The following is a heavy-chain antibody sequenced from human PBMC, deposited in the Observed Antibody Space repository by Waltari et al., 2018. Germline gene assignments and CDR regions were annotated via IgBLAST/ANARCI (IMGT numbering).Heavy chain of an antibody. Sequence: EVQLVESGGGLVKSGGSQRLSCAASGFTLSSYSMNWVRQAPGKGLEWLSIISRSSTYIYYSDSVKGRFTISRDNAKNSLYLQMNSLRAEDTAVYYCARRYSSGFDYWGQGTLVTVSS. J-gene: IGHJ4*02. CDR1: GFTLSSYS. D-gene: IGHD6-19*01. CDR3: ARRYSSGFDY. CDR2: ISRSSTYI. V-gene: IGHV3-21*01.